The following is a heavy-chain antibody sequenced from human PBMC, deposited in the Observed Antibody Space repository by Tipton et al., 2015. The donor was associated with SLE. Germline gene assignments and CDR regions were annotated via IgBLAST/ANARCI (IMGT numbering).Heavy chain of an antibody. Sequence: SLRLSCAASRFTFSSNWMTWVRQAPGKGLEWVAHINQDGSEEYYVDSVKGRFTISRDNAKNSLYLQMNSLRAEDTAVYYCARVAPAEVFDYWGQGALVTVSS. D-gene: IGHD2-2*01. CDR1: RFTFSSNW. CDR2: INQDGSEE. V-gene: IGHV3-7*01. CDR3: ARVAPAEVFDY. J-gene: IGHJ4*02.